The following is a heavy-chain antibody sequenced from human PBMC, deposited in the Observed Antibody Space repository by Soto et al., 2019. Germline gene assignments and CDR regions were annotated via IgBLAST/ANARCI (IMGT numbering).Heavy chain of an antibody. CDR3: ARGPSHGGFDD. D-gene: IGHD4-17*01. Sequence: ASVKVSCKASGGTFSSYTISWVRQAPGQGLEWMGRIIPILGIANYAQKFQGRVTITADKSTSTAYMELSSLRSEDTAVYYCARGPSHGGFDDWGQGTLVSVSS. V-gene: IGHV1-69*02. J-gene: IGHJ4*02. CDR1: GGTFSSYT. CDR2: IIPILGIA.